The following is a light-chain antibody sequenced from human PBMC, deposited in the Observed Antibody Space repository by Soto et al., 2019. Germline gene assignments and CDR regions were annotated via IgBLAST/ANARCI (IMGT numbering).Light chain of an antibody. CDR1: QSISGW. V-gene: IGKV1-5*03. CDR2: KAS. J-gene: IGKJ1*01. Sequence: DIQMTQSPSTLSASVGDRVTITCRASQSISGWLAWYQQKPGKAPKLLIYKASNLETGVTSRFSGSGSGTEFTLTISSLQPDDFATYYCQQYNNYSPWTFGQGTKVDFK. CDR3: QQYNNYSPWT.